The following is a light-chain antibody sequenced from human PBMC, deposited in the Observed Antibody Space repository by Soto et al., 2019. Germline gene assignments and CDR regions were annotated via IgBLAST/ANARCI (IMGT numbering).Light chain of an antibody. CDR2: KAS. CDR1: QSISDW. J-gene: IGKJ1*01. V-gene: IGKV1-5*03. CDR3: QQYNSYSRT. Sequence: DIQLTQSPSTLSASVGDRVTITCRASQSISDWSAWYQQRPGRAPKLLIYKASSLESGVPSRFSGSGSGTEFTLTITSLQPDDFATYYCQQYNSYSRTFGQGTKVDIK.